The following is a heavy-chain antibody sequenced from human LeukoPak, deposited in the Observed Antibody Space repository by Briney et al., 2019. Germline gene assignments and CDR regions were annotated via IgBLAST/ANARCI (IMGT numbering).Heavy chain of an antibody. CDR2: INPDTDFT. CDR1: GCRFTDDY. Sequence: AASVKVACKTSGCRFTDDYIHWVRQAPGQGLEWMGWINPDTDFTNYAPKFRGRVIMTRDTSISTAYMEVRRLTFDDTAIYYCAPTSEAYTSNWSVWGQGTLVTVSP. D-gene: IGHD3-16*01. J-gene: IGHJ4*02. CDR3: APTSEAYTSNWSV. V-gene: IGHV1-2*02.